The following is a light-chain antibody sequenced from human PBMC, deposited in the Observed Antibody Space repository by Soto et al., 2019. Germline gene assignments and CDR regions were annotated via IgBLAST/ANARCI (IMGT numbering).Light chain of an antibody. CDR2: DVN. V-gene: IGLV2-14*03. J-gene: IGLJ2*01. Sequence: QSVLTQPASVSGSPGQSITISCTGTSSDVGDYDYVSWYQHHPGKAPKLIIYDVNNRPSGVSDRFSGSKSGNTASLTISGLQAEDEGDYYCSSYSSSSAYVVFGGGTKLTVL. CDR1: SSDVGDYDY. CDR3: SSYSSSSAYVV.